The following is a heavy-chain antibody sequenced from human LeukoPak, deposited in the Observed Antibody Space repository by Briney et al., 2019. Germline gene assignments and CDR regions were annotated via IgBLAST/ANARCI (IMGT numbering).Heavy chain of an antibody. V-gene: IGHV4-34*01. J-gene: IGHJ5*02. CDR3: VRIFGYCSSTSCYTGGWFDP. CDR2: INHSGST. D-gene: IGHD2-2*02. Sequence: PSETLSLTCAVYGGSFSGYYWSWIRQPPGKGLEWIGEINHSGSTNYNPSLKSRVTISVDTSKNQFSLKLSSVTAADTAVYYCVRIFGYCSSTSCYTGGWFDPWGQGTLVTVSS. CDR1: GGSFSGYY.